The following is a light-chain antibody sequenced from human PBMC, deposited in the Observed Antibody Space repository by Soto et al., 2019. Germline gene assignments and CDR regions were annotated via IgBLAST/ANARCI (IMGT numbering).Light chain of an antibody. CDR1: SSNIGNNI. Sequence: QSVLTQTPSASGTPGQRVTISCSGRSSNIGNNIVNWYQQLPGTAPRRLIHSNNRRPSGVPDRFSGSKSGTSASLAINGLQAEDEADYYCQSYDSSLSGVVFGGGTKVTVL. CDR2: SNN. CDR3: QSYDSSLSGVV. V-gene: IGLV1-44*01. J-gene: IGLJ2*01.